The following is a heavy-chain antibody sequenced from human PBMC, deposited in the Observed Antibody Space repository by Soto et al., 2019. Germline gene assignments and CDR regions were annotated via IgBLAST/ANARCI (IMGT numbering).Heavy chain of an antibody. CDR3: ARIRGYWYGLDV. J-gene: IGHJ6*02. CDR2: ITGTGGNT. Sequence: EVQLLESGGGLVQAGGSLRLSCAASGFPLSTYGMTWVRQAPGKGLEWVSAITGTGGNTYYVDSVKGRFTSSRDNPKNMLYLQVNSLRVEDTAVYYCARIRGYWYGLDVWGQGTTVTVSS. V-gene: IGHV3-23*01. CDR1: GFPLSTYG.